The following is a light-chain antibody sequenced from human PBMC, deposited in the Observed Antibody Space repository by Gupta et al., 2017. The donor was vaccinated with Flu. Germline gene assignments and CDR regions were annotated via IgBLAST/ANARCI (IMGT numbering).Light chain of an antibody. V-gene: IGKV3-20*01. Sequence: EIVLTQSPGTLSLSPGERATLSCRASQSVSSSSLAWYQQKAGQAPRLLIYGASTRATGIPDRFSGSGAGTDFTLTISRREPEDFAVYYCQQEGREPPRYTFGQGTKLEI. J-gene: IGKJ2*01. CDR3: QQEGREPPRYT. CDR2: GAS. CDR1: QSVSSSS.